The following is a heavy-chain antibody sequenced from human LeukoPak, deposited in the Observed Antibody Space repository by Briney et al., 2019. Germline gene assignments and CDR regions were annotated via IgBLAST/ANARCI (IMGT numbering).Heavy chain of an antibody. J-gene: IGHJ2*01. D-gene: IGHD2-8*02. CDR3: AILRLSTGLWWFFDL. V-gene: IGHV1-2*02. Sequence: ASVKVSCKASGYTFNACYLHWVRQAPGQGLEWMGWINPNSGDTKYAQKFQGRVTMTGDTSISTAYMELSRLRFDDTAVYYCAILRLSTGLWWFFDLWGRGTLVTVSS. CDR1: GYTFNACY. CDR2: INPNSGDT.